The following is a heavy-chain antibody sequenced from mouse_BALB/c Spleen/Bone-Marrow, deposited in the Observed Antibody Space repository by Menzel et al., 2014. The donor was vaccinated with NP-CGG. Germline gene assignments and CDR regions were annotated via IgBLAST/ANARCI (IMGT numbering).Heavy chain of an antibody. Sequence: EVMLVESGAELVKPGASVKLSRTASGFNIKDTYMHWVKQRPEQGLEWIGRIDPANGNTKYDPKFQGKATITADTSSNTAYLQLSSLTSEDTAVYYCAGYDYYQAWFAYWGQGTLVTVSA. CDR2: IDPANGNT. D-gene: IGHD2-4*01. CDR3: AGYDYYQAWFAY. CDR1: GFNIKDTY. J-gene: IGHJ3*01. V-gene: IGHV14-3*02.